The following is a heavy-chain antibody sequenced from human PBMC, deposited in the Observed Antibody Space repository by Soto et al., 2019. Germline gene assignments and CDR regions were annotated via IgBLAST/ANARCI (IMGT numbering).Heavy chain of an antibody. CDR1: GYTFTSYD. Sequence: ASVNVSCKASGYTFTSYDIYWVRQATGQGLEWMGWLNPNTGNSGYAQKFQGRITVTSDTSINTVHMELSSLKSEDTAVYYCAGRCDGTNCLAHFDYSGQGTLVTVSS. V-gene: IGHV1-8*01. J-gene: IGHJ4*02. D-gene: IGHD2-2*01. CDR2: LNPNTGNS. CDR3: AGRCDGTNCLAHFDY.